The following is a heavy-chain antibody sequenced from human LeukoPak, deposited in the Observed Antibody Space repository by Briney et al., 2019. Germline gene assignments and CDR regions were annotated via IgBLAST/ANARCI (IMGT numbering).Heavy chain of an antibody. V-gene: IGHV3-48*01. CDR2: ISSGSRII. CDR1: GFTLSTYS. Sequence: GGSLRLSCAASGFTLSTYSMSWVRQAPGKGLGWISYISSGSRIIYYADSVKGRFTISRDNAKNSLYLQMNSLRAEDTAVYYCARDPGGVWEIWFDPWGQGTLVTVSS. J-gene: IGHJ5*02. CDR3: ARDPGGVWEIWFDP. D-gene: IGHD1-26*01.